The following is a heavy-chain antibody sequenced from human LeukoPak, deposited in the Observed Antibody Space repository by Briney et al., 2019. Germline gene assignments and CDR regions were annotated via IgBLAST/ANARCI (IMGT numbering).Heavy chain of an antibody. Sequence: SQTLSLTCTVSGGSISSDDYYWSWIRQHPGKGLEWIGYIYHSGKPYYNPSLKSRIIMSIGTSENQFSLKLSSVTAADTAMYYCARVTLTSGAAIDIWGQGTVVTVSS. D-gene: IGHD1-14*01. J-gene: IGHJ3*02. V-gene: IGHV4-31*03. CDR1: GGSISSDDYY. CDR3: ARVTLTSGAAIDI. CDR2: IYHSGKP.